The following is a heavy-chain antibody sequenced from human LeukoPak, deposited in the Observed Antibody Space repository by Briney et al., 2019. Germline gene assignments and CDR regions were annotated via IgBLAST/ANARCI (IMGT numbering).Heavy chain of an antibody. J-gene: IGHJ4*02. Sequence: SETLSLTCTVSGGSISSYYRSWIRQPPGKGLEWIGYIYTSGSTNYNPSLKSRVTISVDTSKNQFSLKLSSVTAADTAVYYCARSVEMATIDWGQGTLVTVSS. D-gene: IGHD5-24*01. CDR1: GGSISSYY. CDR3: ARSVEMATID. V-gene: IGHV4-4*09. CDR2: IYTSGST.